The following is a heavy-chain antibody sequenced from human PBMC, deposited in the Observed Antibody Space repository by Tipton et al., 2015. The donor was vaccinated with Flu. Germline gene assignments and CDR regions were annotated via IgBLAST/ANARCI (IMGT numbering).Heavy chain of an antibody. CDR1: GGSFSGYY. CDR2: IYSSGST. CDR3: AREKDSSGSEYFQH. Sequence: TLSLTCAVHGGSFSGYYWSWIRQPPGKGLEWIGCIYSSGSTYYNPSLKSRVTISLDTSKNQFSLKLSSVTAADTAVYYCAREKDSSGSEYFQHWGQGTLVTVSS. J-gene: IGHJ1*01. V-gene: IGHV4-34*01. D-gene: IGHD6-19*01.